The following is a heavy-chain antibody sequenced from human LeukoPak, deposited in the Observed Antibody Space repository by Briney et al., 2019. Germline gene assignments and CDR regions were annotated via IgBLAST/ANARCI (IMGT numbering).Heavy chain of an antibody. CDR1: GFTFTTYT. J-gene: IGHJ4*02. D-gene: IGHD3-10*01. Sequence: GGSLRLSCAASGFTFTTYTMNWVRQAPGKGLEWVSSISSSSTYIYYADSVKGRFTISRDNAKSSLYLQMNSLRAEDTAVYYCSTSYGSGSYPLDYWGQGTLVTVPS. CDR3: STSYGSGSYPLDY. CDR2: ISSSSTYI. V-gene: IGHV3-21*01.